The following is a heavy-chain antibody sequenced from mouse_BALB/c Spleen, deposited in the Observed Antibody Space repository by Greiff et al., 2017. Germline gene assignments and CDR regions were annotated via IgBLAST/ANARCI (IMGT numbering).Heavy chain of an antibody. CDR1: GYTFTSYY. J-gene: IGHJ2*01. V-gene: IGHV1-34*02. D-gene: IGHD1-1*01. CDR2: INPYNGAT. Sequence: VQLQQSGAELVKPGASVKLSCKASGYTFTSYYMYWVKQSRVKSLEWIGRINPYNGATSYNQNFKDKATLTVDKSSSTAYMELHSLTSEDSAVYYCARDYYGSSSFDYWGQGTTLTVSS. CDR3: ARDYYGSSSFDY.